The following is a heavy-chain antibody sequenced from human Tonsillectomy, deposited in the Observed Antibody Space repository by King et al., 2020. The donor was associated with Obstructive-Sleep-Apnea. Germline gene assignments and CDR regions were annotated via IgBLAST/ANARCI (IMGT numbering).Heavy chain of an antibody. V-gene: IGHV4-59*01. CDR1: GGSISSYY. Sequence: QLQESGPGLVKPSETLSLTCTVSGGSISSYYWSWIRQPPGKGLEWIGYIYYSGSTNYNPSLKSRVTISVDTSKNQFSLKLSSVTAADTAGYYCARDGPPTYDYVWGSYRPHGMDVWGQGTTVTVSS. J-gene: IGHJ6*02. D-gene: IGHD3-16*02. CDR3: ARDGPPTYDYVWGSYRPHGMDV. CDR2: IYYSGST.